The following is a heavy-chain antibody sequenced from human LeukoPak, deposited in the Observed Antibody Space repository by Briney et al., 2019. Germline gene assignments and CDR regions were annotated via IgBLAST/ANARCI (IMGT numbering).Heavy chain of an antibody. D-gene: IGHD6-19*01. J-gene: IGHJ4*02. CDR1: GYTFTGYY. Sequence: GASVKVSCKASGYTFTGYYMHWVRQAPGQGLEWMGRINPNSGGTNYAQKFQGRVTMTRDTSISTAYMELSSLRSEDTAVYYGAREESLGTTTAWDYWGQGTLVTVSS. CDR2: INPNSGGT. CDR3: AREESLGTTTAWDY. V-gene: IGHV1-2*06.